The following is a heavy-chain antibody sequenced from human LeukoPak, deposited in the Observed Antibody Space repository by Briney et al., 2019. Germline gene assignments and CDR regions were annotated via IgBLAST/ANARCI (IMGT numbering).Heavy chain of an antibody. CDR3: ARGRYDSSGYYLIGY. CDR2: ISAYNGNT. CDR1: GYTFTSYG. Sequence: ASVKVSCKASGYTFTSYGISWVRQAPGQGLEWMGWISAYNGNTNYAQKLQGRVTMTTDTSTSIAYMELRSLRSDDTAVYYCARGRYDSSGYYLIGYWGQGTLVTVSS. D-gene: IGHD3-22*01. J-gene: IGHJ4*02. V-gene: IGHV1-18*01.